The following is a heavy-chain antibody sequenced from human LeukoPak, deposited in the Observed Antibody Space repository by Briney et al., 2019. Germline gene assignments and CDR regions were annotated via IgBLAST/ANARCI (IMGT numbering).Heavy chain of an antibody. Sequence: GGSLRLSCAASGFTFSSYGMHWVRQAPGKGLEWVAVISYDGSNKYYADSVKGRFTISRDNSKNTLYLQMNSLRAEDTAVYYCAKKADNYFDYWGQGTLVTVSS. CDR2: ISYDGSNK. J-gene: IGHJ4*02. V-gene: IGHV3-30*18. CDR3: AKKADNYFDY. CDR1: GFTFSSYG.